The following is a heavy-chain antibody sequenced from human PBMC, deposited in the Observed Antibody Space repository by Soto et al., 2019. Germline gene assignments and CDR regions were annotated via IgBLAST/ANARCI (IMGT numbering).Heavy chain of an antibody. Sequence: PSETLSLTCSVSGDSISNSRFYWAWIRQPPGEGLEWIGSIYHTGNAYYKPSLKSRVTIFVDTSKNQFSLKLTSVTAADTALYYCARDYFDSSDYTTNWFDPWGQGTLVTVSS. D-gene: IGHD3-22*01. J-gene: IGHJ5*02. CDR2: IYHTGNA. CDR3: ARDYFDSSDYTTNWFDP. V-gene: IGHV4-39*01. CDR1: GDSISNSRFY.